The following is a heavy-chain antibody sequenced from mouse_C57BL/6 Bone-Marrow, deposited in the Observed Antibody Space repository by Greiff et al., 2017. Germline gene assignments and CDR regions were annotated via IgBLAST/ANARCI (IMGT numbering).Heavy chain of an antibody. CDR2: IHPNSGST. CDR3: ARRGYGSSYCAMDY. CDR1: GYTFTSYW. D-gene: IGHD1-1*01. V-gene: IGHV1-64*01. J-gene: IGHJ4*01. Sequence: VQLQQPGAELVKPGASVKLSCKASGYTFTSYWMHWVKQRPGQGLEWIGMIHPNSGSTNYNEKFKSKATLTVDKSSSTAYMQLSSLTSEDSAVYYCARRGYGSSYCAMDYWGQGTSVTVSS.